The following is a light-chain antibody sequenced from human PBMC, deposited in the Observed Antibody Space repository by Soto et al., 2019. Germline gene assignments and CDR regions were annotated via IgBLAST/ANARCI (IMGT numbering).Light chain of an antibody. CDR3: QKYYTPPLT. CDR1: QSVSSSY. Sequence: EIVLTQSPGTLSLSPGERATLSCRASQSVSSSYLAWYQQKPGQAPRLLIYGASSRATGIPDRFSGSGSGTDFTLTISSLQAEDVAVYYCQKYYTPPLTFGGGTKVEI. J-gene: IGKJ4*01. CDR2: GAS. V-gene: IGKV3-20*01.